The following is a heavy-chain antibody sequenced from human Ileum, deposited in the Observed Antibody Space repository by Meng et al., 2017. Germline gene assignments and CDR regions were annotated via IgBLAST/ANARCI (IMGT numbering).Heavy chain of an antibody. Sequence: GESLKISCAGSGFTFTSAWLKWVRQAPGKGLEWVANIKQDGSEKYYVDSVKGRFTISRDNAKNSLYLQMNSLRAEDTAVYYCARDNAFYDILTGWVVWDWFDPWGQGTLVTVSS. V-gene: IGHV3-7*01. CDR3: ARDNAFYDILTGWVVWDWFDP. D-gene: IGHD3-9*01. CDR1: GFTFTSAW. CDR2: IKQDGSEK. J-gene: IGHJ5*02.